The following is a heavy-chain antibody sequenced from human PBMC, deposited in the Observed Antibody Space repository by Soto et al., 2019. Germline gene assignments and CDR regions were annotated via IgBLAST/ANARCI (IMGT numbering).Heavy chain of an antibody. Sequence: QVQLQESGPGLVKPSETLSPPPPPPGPPLTSHSPPSTRPPPPTRLEWIGYIYHSGSTNYNPSLKSRVTISVDTSKNQLSLKLSSVTAADTAVYYCASSHEYYYYGMDVWGQGTTVTVSS. CDR2: IYHSGST. J-gene: IGHJ6*02. CDR3: ASSHEYYYYGMDV. CDR1: GPPLTSHS. V-gene: IGHV4-59*11.